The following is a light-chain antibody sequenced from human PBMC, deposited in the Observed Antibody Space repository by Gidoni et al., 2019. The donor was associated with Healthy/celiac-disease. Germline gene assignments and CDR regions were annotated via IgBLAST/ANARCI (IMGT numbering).Light chain of an antibody. V-gene: IGKV1-39*01. J-gene: IGKJ2*01. CDR3: QQSCRTPPMYT. CDR1: QSISSY. Sequence: DIQMTQSPSSLSASVGDRVTITCRASQSISSYLNWYQQKPGKATKLLIYAASSLKSGVPSRFSGSGSGTDFTLTISSLQPEDFATYYCQQSCRTPPMYTFGQGTKLEIK. CDR2: AAS.